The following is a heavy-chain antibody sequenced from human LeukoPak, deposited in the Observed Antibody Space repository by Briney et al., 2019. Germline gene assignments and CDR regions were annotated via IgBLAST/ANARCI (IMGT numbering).Heavy chain of an antibody. V-gene: IGHV3-30*18. CDR1: GFTFSSYG. J-gene: IGHJ3*02. Sequence: QPGGSLRLSCAASGFTFSSYGMHWVRQAPGKGLEWVAVISYDGSNKYYADSVKGRFTISRDNSKNTLYLQMNSLRAEDTAVYYCAKDRSFVGAYDAFDIWGQGTMVTVSS. CDR3: AKDRSFVGAYDAFDI. D-gene: IGHD1-26*01. CDR2: ISYDGSNK.